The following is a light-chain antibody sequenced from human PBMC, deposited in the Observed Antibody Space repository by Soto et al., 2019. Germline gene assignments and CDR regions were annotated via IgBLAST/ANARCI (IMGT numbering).Light chain of an antibody. J-gene: IGKJ3*01. V-gene: IGKV1-12*02. Sequence: DIQLTQSPASVSAAVGDRINISCRASQPIKTWLAWYQQKPRKGPKLLIYTASTLETGVPSRFSGSGSGTDFTLTISSLQPEDAAIYSCQQAASFPFTFGPGAKV. CDR3: QQAASFPFT. CDR2: TAS. CDR1: QPIKTW.